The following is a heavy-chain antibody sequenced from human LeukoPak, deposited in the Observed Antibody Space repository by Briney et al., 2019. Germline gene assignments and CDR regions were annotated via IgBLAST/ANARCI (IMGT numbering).Heavy chain of an antibody. J-gene: IGHJ4*02. V-gene: IGHV3-74*01. CDR2: ISPTGSTT. CDR1: GFSFSGHW. CDR3: ARGPNSNWSGLDF. Sequence: GGSLRLSCTASGFSFSGHWMHWARQLPGKGLVWVSRISPTGSTTSYAYSVKGRFTVSRDNAKNTLYLQVNNLRAEDTAVYYCARGPNSNWSGLDFWGQGTLLTVSS. D-gene: IGHD6-6*01.